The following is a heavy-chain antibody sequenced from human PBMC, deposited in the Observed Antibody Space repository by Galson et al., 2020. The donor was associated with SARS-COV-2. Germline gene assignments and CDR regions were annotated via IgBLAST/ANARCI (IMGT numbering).Heavy chain of an antibody. CDR2: FIPIFGAA. D-gene: IGHD2-21*01. CDR3: ARAPEYSPYTWFGS. V-gene: IGHV1-69*13. CDR1: GGTFNTDS. Sequence: SVKVSCKASGGTFNTDSISWVRQAPGQGLEWLGGFIPIFGAAKNAQKFQGRVTISADESTRTVYMELSTLRSEDTAVYYCARAPEYSPYTWFGSWAQRTLVPVSS. J-gene: IGHJ5*01.